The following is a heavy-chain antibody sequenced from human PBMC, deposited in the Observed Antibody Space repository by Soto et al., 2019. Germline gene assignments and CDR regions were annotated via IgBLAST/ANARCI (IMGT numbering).Heavy chain of an antibody. D-gene: IGHD2-2*01. Sequence: QVQLVESGGGVVQPGRSLRLSCAASRFTFSSYAMHWVRQAPGKGLEWVAAISYDGSNKYYADSVKGRFTISRDNSKNTLYLQMNSLRVEDTAVDYCARAPTTVVTPYYFDYWGQGTLVTVSS. J-gene: IGHJ4*02. CDR3: ARAPTTVVTPYYFDY. CDR1: RFTFSSYA. V-gene: IGHV3-30-3*01. CDR2: ISYDGSNK.